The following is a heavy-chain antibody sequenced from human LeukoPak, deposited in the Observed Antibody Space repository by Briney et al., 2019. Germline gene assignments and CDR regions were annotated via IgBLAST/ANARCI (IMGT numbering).Heavy chain of an antibody. J-gene: IGHJ3*01. Sequence: RPGVSLRLSCGASGFRFKNYEMNWVRQAPGKGLEGVAYINSNGGNTIYCADVVWRLFTITQDNAKSSLDLQMNDIRAEDTAVYYCVRDQSPHYEGSDTLHFDLWGQGTVVTVSS. CDR2: INSNGGNTI. CDR1: GFRFKNYE. D-gene: IGHD2-21*01. V-gene: IGHV3-48*03. CDR3: VRDQSPHYEGSDTLHFDL.